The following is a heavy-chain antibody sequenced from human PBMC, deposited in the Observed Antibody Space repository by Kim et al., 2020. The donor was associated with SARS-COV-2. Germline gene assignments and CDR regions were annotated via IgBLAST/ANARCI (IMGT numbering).Heavy chain of an antibody. CDR2: T. V-gene: IGHV4-31*02. CDR3: ARVLGGSYSDY. J-gene: IGHJ4*02. Sequence: TYYNPSLKSRVTISVDTSKNQFSLKLSSVTAADTAVYYCARVLGGSYSDYWGQGTLVTVSS. D-gene: IGHD1-26*01.